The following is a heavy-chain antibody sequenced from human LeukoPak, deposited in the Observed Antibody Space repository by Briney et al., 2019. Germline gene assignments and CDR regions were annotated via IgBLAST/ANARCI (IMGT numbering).Heavy chain of an antibody. CDR2: ISYDGSNK. J-gene: IGHJ4*02. D-gene: IGHD6-19*01. CDR1: GFTFSSYG. V-gene: IGHV3-30*18. Sequence: GGSLRLSCVASGFTFSSYGMHWVRQAPGKGLEWVAVISYDGSNKYYADSVKGRFTISRDNSKNTLYLQMNSLRAEDTAVYYCAKESLAVADYWGQGTLVTVSS. CDR3: AKESLAVADY.